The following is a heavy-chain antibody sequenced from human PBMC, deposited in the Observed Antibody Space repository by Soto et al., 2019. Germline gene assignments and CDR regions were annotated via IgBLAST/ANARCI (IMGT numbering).Heavy chain of an antibody. V-gene: IGHV1-8*01. D-gene: IGHD7-27*01. Sequence: QVQLVQSGAEVKKPGASVKVSCKASGYTFTSYDINWVRQATGQGLGWMGWMNPNSGNTGYAQKLQGRVPMTRTTSISTAYMALRSLRSEDTAVYYCARGGPKLGRLPPGFDYWGQVTLFAVAS. CDR1: GYTFTSYD. J-gene: IGHJ4*02. CDR2: MNPNSGNT. CDR3: ARGGPKLGRLPPGFDY.